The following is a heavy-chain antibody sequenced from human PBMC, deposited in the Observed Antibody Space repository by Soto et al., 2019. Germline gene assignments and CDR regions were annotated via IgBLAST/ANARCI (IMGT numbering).Heavy chain of an antibody. CDR3: VHRRVQIFDF. CDR2: VYWDDDK. D-gene: IGHD1-1*01. J-gene: IGHJ4*02. V-gene: IGHV2-5*02. CDR1: GFSVRRSGEA. Sequence: SGPTLVNPTQTLTLTCTFSGFSVRRSGEAVGWIRQPPGKALEWLALVYWDDDKRFSPSLKNRLTITKDTSKNQVVLTMTYMDPVDTATYYCVHRRVQIFDFWGQGAPVTVSS.